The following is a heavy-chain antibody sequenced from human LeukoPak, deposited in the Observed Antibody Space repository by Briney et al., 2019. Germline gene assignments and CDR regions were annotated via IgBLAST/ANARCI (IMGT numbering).Heavy chain of an antibody. V-gene: IGHV1-2*02. CDR3: ARDHSGSYWGGYYYYYMDV. D-gene: IGHD1-26*01. CDR2: INPNSGGT. J-gene: IGHJ6*03. CDR1: GYTFTGYY. Sequence: GASVKVSCKASGYTFTGYYMHWVRQAPGQGLEWMGWINPNSGGTNYAQKFQGRVTMTRDTSISTAYMELSRLRSDDTAVYYCARDHSGSYWGGYYYYYMDVWGKGTTVTVSS.